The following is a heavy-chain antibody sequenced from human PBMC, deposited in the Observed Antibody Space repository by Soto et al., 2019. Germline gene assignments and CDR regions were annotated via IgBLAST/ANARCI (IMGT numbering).Heavy chain of an antibody. CDR2: IIPIFGTA. J-gene: IGHJ4*02. Sequence: QVQLVQSGAEVKKPGSSVKVSCKASGGTFSSYAISWVRQAPGQGLEWMGGIIPIFGTANYAQKFQGRVTITADKSTSTAYMELRSLRSEDTAVYYCARAWWYYYGSGSYNYWGQGTLVTVSS. CDR3: ARAWWYYYGSGSYNY. V-gene: IGHV1-69*06. D-gene: IGHD3-10*01. CDR1: GGTFSSYA.